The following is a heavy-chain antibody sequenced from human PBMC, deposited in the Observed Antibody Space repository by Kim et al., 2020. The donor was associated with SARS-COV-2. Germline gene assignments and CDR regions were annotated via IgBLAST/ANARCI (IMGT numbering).Heavy chain of an antibody. CDR2: ISYDGSNK. D-gene: IGHD6-13*01. CDR1: GFTFSSYA. J-gene: IGHJ2*01. Sequence: GGSLRLSCAASGFTFSSYAMHWVRQAPGKGLEWVAVISYDGSNKYYADSVKGRFTISRDNSKNTLYLQMNSLRAEDTAVYYCARRGYSSSWYGRYFDLWGRGTRVTVSS. CDR3: ARRGYSSSWYGRYFDL. V-gene: IGHV3-30*04.